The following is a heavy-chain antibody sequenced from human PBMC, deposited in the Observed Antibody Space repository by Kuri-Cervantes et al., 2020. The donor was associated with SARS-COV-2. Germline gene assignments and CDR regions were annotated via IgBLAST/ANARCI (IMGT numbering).Heavy chain of an antibody. CDR3: ARMHFEGWYFDL. V-gene: IGHV3-23*01. CDR2: ISGSGGST. D-gene: IGHD3-3*02. J-gene: IGHJ2*01. CDR1: GFPFSSYA. Sequence: ETLSLTCAASGFPFSSYAMSWVRQAPGKGLEWVSAISGSGGSTYYADSVKGRFTISRDNAKNSLYLQMNSLRAEDTAVYYCARMHFEGWYFDLWGRGTLVTVST.